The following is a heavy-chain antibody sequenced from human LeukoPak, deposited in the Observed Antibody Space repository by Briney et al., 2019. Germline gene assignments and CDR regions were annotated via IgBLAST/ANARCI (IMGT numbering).Heavy chain of an antibody. D-gene: IGHD4-17*01. V-gene: IGHV3-23*01. CDR3: ANHYGDTGY. CDR2: ISGSGGST. CDR1: GFSFGTYA. J-gene: IGHJ4*02. Sequence: GGSLRLSCAASGFSFGTYAMTWVRQAPGKGLEWVSAISGSGGSTYYADSVKGRFTISRDNSKNTLYLQMSSLRAEDTAVYYCANHYGDTGYWGQGTLVTVPS.